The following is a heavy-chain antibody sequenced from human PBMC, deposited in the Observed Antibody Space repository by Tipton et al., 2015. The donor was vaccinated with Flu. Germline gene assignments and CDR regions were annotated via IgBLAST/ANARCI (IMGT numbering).Heavy chain of an antibody. CDR2: INHSGST. CDR3: ARGWTYYSSSFGY. CDR1: GFTFSGYY. Sequence: QVQLVQSGGGLVKPGGSLRLSCAASGFTFSGYYWSWIRQPPGKGLEWIGEINHSGSTNYNPSLKSRVTISVDTSKNQFSLKLSSLTAADTAVYYCARGWTYYSSSFGYWGQGTLVTVSS. J-gene: IGHJ4*02. D-gene: IGHD6-6*01. V-gene: IGHV4-34*01.